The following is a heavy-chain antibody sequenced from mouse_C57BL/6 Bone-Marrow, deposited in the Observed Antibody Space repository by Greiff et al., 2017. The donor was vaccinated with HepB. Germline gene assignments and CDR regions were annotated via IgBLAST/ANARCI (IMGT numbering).Heavy chain of an antibody. D-gene: IGHD1-2*01. CDR1: GYSITSGYY. Sequence: EVKLMESGPGLVKPSQSLSLTCSVTGYSITSGYYWNWIRQFPGNKLEWMGYISYDGSNNYNPSLKNRISITRDTSKNQFFLKLNSVTTEDTATYYCARGEEIYGRGYYYAMDYWGQGTSVTVSS. CDR3: ARGEEIYGRGYYYAMDY. J-gene: IGHJ4*01. V-gene: IGHV3-6*01. CDR2: ISYDGSN.